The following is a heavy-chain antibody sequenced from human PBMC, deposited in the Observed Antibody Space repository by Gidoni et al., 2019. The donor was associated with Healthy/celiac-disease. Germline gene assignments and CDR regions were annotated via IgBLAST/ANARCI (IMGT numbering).Heavy chain of an antibody. CDR3: ARSLAVAGIL. D-gene: IGHD6-19*01. V-gene: IGHV4-39*01. CDR1: GGSISSTSYY. CDR2: IHYSGSA. Sequence: QLQLQESGPGLVKPSETLSITCAVSGGSISSTSYYWGWIRQPPGKGLEWIGSIHYSGSAHYNPSLKSRVTISLHTSKNQFSLRLSSVTAADTAVYYCARSLAVAGILWGQGTLVTVSS. J-gene: IGHJ4*02.